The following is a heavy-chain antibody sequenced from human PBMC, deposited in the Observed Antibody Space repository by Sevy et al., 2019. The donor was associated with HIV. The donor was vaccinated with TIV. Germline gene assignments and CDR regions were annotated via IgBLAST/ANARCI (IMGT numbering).Heavy chain of an antibody. CDR2: ISPSGFIK. CDR1: GFTFSDYY. J-gene: IGHJ4*02. CDR3: ARDNRRGDRWLQLTYDY. Sequence: GGSLRLSCVASGFTFSDYYMSWIRQAPGKGLEWVSYISPSGFIKHYGDSVKGRFIISRDNAKNSLFLQMNSLGPDDTAVYFCARDNRRGDRWLQLTYDYWCQGTLVTVSS. D-gene: IGHD5-18*01. V-gene: IGHV3-11*01.